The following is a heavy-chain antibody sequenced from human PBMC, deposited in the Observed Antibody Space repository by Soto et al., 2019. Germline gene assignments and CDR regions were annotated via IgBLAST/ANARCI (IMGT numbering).Heavy chain of an antibody. CDR1: GGSISSGGYY. D-gene: IGHD3-22*01. Sequence: SETLSLTCTVSGGSISSGGYYWSWIRQHPGKGLEWIGYIYYSGSTYYNPSLKSRVTISVDTSKNQFSLKLSSVTAAGTAVYYCARTPLPYYYDSSGYHPPAYGMDVWGQGTTVTVSS. CDR3: ARTPLPYYYDSSGYHPPAYGMDV. J-gene: IGHJ6*02. V-gene: IGHV4-31*03. CDR2: IYYSGST.